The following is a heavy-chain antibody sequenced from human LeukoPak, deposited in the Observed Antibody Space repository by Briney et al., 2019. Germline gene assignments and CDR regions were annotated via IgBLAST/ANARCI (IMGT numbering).Heavy chain of an antibody. V-gene: IGHV3-23*01. D-gene: IGHD2-8*01. CDR1: GFTFSSYA. CDR2: ISGSGGST. CDR3: AAPPWDIVLMVYARGGENFDY. Sequence: GGSLRLSCAASGFTFSSYAMSWVRQAPGKGLEWVSAISGSGGSTYYADSVKGRFTISRDNSKNTLYLQMNSLRAEDTAVYYCAAPPWDIVLMVYARGGENFDYWGQGTLVTVSS. J-gene: IGHJ4*02.